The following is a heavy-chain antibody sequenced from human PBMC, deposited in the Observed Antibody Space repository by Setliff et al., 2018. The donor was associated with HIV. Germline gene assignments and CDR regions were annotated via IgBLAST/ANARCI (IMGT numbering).Heavy chain of an antibody. Sequence: SETLSLTCTVSGGSVSTGNYYWNWIRLPPGKGLEWIGEINHRGRTRYNPSLKSRITISLDTSKNQFSLRMRSVTAADTAVYYCARDHCSSSGCYEYSYYGMDVWGQGTTVTVSS. J-gene: IGHJ6*02. D-gene: IGHD2-2*01. CDR1: GGSVSTGNYY. CDR2: INHRGRT. V-gene: IGHV4-61*01. CDR3: ARDHCSSSGCYEYSYYGMDV.